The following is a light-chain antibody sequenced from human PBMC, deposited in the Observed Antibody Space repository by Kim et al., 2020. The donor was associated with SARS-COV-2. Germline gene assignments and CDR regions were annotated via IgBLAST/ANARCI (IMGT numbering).Light chain of an antibody. J-gene: IGLJ1*01. V-gene: IGLV2-14*03. Sequence: GTSITISCTGTSSYIGGYNYVSWYQQHPGKAPKLMIYDVRNRPSGVSNRFSGSKSDNTASLTISGLQAEDEADYYCSSYTSSSTLDFGTGTKVTVL. CDR3: SSYTSSSTLD. CDR1: SSYIGGYNY. CDR2: DVR.